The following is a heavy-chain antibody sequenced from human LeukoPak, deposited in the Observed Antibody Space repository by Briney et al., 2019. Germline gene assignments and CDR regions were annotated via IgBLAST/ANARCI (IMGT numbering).Heavy chain of an antibody. CDR2: IYPGDSDT. CDR3: ARHRYTAMVPYYGMDV. D-gene: IGHD5-18*01. Sequence: GESLEISCKGSGYSFTSYWIGWVRQMPRKGLEWMGIIYPGDSDTRYSRSFQGQVTISADKSISTAYLQWSSLKASDTAMYYCARHRYTAMVPYYGMDVWGQGTTVTVSS. CDR1: GYSFTSYW. V-gene: IGHV5-51*01. J-gene: IGHJ6*02.